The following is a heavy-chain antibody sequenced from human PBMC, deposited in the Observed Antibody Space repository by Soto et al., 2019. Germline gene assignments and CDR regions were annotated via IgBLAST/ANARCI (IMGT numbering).Heavy chain of an antibody. V-gene: IGHV3-30-3*01. D-gene: IGHD6-13*01. CDR3: ARRGIEAADTGPGQDNFDY. CDR2: ISFDGSYK. CDR1: GFTFSSYA. Sequence: QVQLVESGGGVVQPGRSLRLSCAASGFTFSSYAMHWVRQAPGKGLEWVALISFDGSYKYYADSVKGRFTISRDNSRNTVYLQMSSLRAEDTAVYYCARRGIEAADTGPGQDNFDYWGQGTLVTVSS. J-gene: IGHJ4*02.